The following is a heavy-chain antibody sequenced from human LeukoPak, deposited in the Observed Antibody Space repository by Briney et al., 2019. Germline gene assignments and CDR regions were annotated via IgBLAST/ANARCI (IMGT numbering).Heavy chain of an antibody. J-gene: IGHJ4*02. CDR1: GFTFSSYA. D-gene: IGHD1-1*01. CDR2: ISGSGGST. V-gene: IGHV3-23*01. Sequence: AGGSLRLSCAASGFTFSSYAMSWVRQAPGKGLEWVSAISGSGGSTYYADSVKGRFTISRDNSKNTLYLQMNSLRAEDTAVYYCAKVVDLNWNDASDYWGQGTLVTVSS. CDR3: AKVVDLNWNDASDY.